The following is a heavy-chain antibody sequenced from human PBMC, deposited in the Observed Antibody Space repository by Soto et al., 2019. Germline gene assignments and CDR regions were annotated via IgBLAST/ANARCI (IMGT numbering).Heavy chain of an antibody. V-gene: IGHV3-23*01. CDR1: GFTFSSYA. D-gene: IGHD3-22*01. CDR2: ISGSGGST. J-gene: IGHJ1*01. Sequence: GGSLRLSCAASGFTFSSYAMSWVRQAPGKGLEWVSAISGSGGSTYYADSVKGRFTISRDNSKNTLYLQMNSLRAEDTAVYYCAKDPMRSSRYDSSGYYRFQHWGQGTLVTVSS. CDR3: AKDPMRSSRYDSSGYYRFQH.